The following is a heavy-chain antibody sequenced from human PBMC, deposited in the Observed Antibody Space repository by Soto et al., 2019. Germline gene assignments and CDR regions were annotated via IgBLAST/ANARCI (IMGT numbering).Heavy chain of an antibody. CDR1: GYTFTSYD. D-gene: IGHD6-13*01. CDR3: ARGRYSSSWYSMYSDAFDI. Sequence: QVQLVQSGAEVKKPGASVKVSCKASGYTFTSYDINWVRQATGQGLEWMGWMNPNSGNTGYAQKFQGRVTMTRNTSVSTAYMELSSLRSEDTAVYYCARGRYSSSWYSMYSDAFDIWGQGTMVTVSS. V-gene: IGHV1-8*01. J-gene: IGHJ3*02. CDR2: MNPNSGNT.